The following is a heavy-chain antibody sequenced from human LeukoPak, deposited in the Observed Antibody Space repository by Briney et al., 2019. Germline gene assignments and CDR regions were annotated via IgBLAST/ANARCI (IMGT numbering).Heavy chain of an antibody. D-gene: IGHD4-17*01. J-gene: IGHJ6*02. CDR2: IYYSGNT. CDR3: AREDPQTTVPEGMDV. Sequence: SDTLSLTCTVSGRPISHYYWSWIRQSPGKGLEWIGYIYYSGNTNYNPSLKSRVTISVETSKNTFSMQLRSVTAADTAVYYCAREDPQTTVPEGMDVWGQGTTVTVSS. V-gene: IGHV4-59*01. CDR1: GRPISHYY.